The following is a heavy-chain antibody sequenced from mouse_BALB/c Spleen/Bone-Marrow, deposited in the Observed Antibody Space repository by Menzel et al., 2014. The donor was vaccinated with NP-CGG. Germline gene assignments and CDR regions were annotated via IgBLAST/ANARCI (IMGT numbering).Heavy chain of an antibody. V-gene: IGHV1S81*02. CDR2: GNPSNGGS. CDR1: GYTFSNYY. CDR3: TRSNYGYWYFDV. D-gene: IGHD1-1*01. J-gene: IGHJ1*01. Sequence: VQLQQSGAELVKPGASVKLSCKASGYTFSNYYMYWVKQRPGQGLEWIGEGNPSNGGSNFNEKFKSKATLTVDKSSSTAYMQLSSLTSEDSAVYYCTRSNYGYWYFDVWGAGTTVTVSS.